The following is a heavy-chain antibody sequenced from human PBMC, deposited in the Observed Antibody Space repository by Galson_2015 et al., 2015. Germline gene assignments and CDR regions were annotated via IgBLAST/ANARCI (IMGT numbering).Heavy chain of an antibody. CDR3: ARQESGSYPFGGMDV. CDR1: GFTFSSYG. Sequence: SLRLSCAASGFTFSSYGMHWVRQAPGKGLEWVAVISYDGSNKYYADSVKGRFTISRDNSKNTLYLQMNSLRAEDTAVYYCARQESGSYPFGGMDVWGQGTTVTVSS. D-gene: IGHD1-26*01. J-gene: IGHJ6*02. CDR2: ISYDGSNK. V-gene: IGHV3-30*03.